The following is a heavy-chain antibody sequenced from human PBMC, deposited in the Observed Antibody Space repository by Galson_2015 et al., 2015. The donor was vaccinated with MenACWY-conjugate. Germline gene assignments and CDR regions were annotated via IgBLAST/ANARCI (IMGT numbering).Heavy chain of an antibody. CDR3: ARMHIVLDATDAFDI. CDR2: IDWRDNK. Sequence: PALVKPTQTLTLTCTFSGFSLSTYEMCIYWVRQPPGKALEWLARIDWRDNKYYTTSLKTRLTISKHTSTNQVVLTMTNVDPVDTATYYCARMHIVLDATDAFDIWGQGTMVTVSS. J-gene: IGHJ3*02. CDR1: GFSLSTYEMC. V-gene: IGHV2-70*11. D-gene: IGHD3-22*01.